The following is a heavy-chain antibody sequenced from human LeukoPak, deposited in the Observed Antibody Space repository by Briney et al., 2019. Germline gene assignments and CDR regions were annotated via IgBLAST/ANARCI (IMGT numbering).Heavy chain of an antibody. V-gene: IGHV3-23*01. CDR1: GFTFSNYA. Sequence: GGSLKLSCAASGFTFSNYAMSWVRQAPGKGLEWVSAISGSASSTYYADSVKGRFTISRDTAKNTLYLQMNSLRAEDTAVYYCARGYSGYDWGYWGQGTLVTVSS. CDR3: ARGYSGYDWGY. D-gene: IGHD5-12*01. CDR2: ISGSASST. J-gene: IGHJ4*02.